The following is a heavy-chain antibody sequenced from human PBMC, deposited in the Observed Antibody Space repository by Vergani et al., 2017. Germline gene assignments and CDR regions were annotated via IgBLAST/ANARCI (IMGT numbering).Heavy chain of an antibody. J-gene: IGHJ5*02. D-gene: IGHD3-3*01. Sequence: EVMLVQSGAEVKKPGESLKISCKYSESSFISNEIAWVRQMSGKGLQWMGKINPIDSKIAHSPSFQGQAIMSLDKSITTAYLKWRSLKASDTAIYYCAKTHDFSSLYSSYNWFDPWGQGTQVTVSS. V-gene: IGHV5-51*03. CDR2: INPIDSKI. CDR3: AKTHDFSSLYSSYNWFDP. CDR1: ESSFISNE.